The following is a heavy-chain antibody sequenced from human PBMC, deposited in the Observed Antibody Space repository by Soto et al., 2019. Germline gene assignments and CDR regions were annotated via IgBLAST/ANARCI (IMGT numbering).Heavy chain of an antibody. D-gene: IGHD6-19*01. V-gene: IGHV3-21*01. CDR2: ISSSSSYI. J-gene: IGHJ2*01. Sequence: EVQLVESGGGLVKPGGSLRLSCAASGFTFSSYSMNWVRQAPGKGLEWVSSISSSSSYIYYADSVKGRFTISRDNAKNSLYLQMNSLRAEDTAVYYCARQWLEDTGLYFDLWGRGTLVTVSS. CDR3: ARQWLEDTGLYFDL. CDR1: GFTFSSYS.